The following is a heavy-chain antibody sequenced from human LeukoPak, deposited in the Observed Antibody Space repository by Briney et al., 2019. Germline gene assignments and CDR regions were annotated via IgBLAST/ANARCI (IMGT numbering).Heavy chain of an antibody. V-gene: IGHV1-2*02. Sequence: ASVKVSCKASGYTFSGYYMHWVRQAPGQGLEWMGWINPNSGDTNYAQKFQGRVTMTRDMSINTAYVELGRLGSDDTAVYYCARDPSSRGNFDYWGQGTLVTVSS. CDR2: INPNSGDT. J-gene: IGHJ4*02. D-gene: IGHD5-24*01. CDR3: ARDPSSRGNFDY. CDR1: GYTFSGYY.